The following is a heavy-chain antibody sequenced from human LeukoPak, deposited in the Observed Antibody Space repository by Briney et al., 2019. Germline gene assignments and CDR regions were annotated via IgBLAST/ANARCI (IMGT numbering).Heavy chain of an antibody. V-gene: IGHV1-2*02. CDR3: ARDAIVRDYSNSDY. D-gene: IGHD4-11*01. CDR2: INPNSGGT. Sequence: ASVKVSCKASGYTFTAYYIHWVRQAPGQGLEWMGWINPNSGGTNYAQKFQGRVTMTRDMSISTAYMELSRLTSDDTAVYYCARDAIVRDYSNSDYWGQGTLVTVSS. CDR1: GYTFTAYY. J-gene: IGHJ4*02.